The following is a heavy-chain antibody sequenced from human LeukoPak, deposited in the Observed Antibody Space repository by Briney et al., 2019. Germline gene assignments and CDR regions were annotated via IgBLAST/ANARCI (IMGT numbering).Heavy chain of an antibody. CDR1: GYTFTGYD. CDR2: MNPNSGNT. Sequence: ASVKVSCKASGYTFTGYDINWVRQAPGQGLEWMGWMNPNSGNTGYARQFQGRVTMTRNTSISTAYMELSSLRSEDTAVYYCARAFDILTEYYFDYWGQGTLVTVSS. J-gene: IGHJ4*02. CDR3: ARAFDILTEYYFDY. D-gene: IGHD3-9*01. V-gene: IGHV1-8*01.